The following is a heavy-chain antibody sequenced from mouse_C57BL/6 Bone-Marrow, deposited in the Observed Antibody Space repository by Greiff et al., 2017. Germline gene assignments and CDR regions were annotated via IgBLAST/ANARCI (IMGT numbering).Heavy chain of an antibody. Sequence: VQLQQSGAELVRPGASVKLSCTASGFNIKDDYMHWVKQRPEQGLEWIGWIDPENGDTEYASKFQGKATIPADTSSNTAYLQLSSLTSEDTAVYYCTTPIYYDYDGAWFADWGQGTLVTVSA. CDR2: IDPENGDT. CDR1: GFNIKDDY. D-gene: IGHD2-4*01. V-gene: IGHV14-4*01. CDR3: TTPIYYDYDGAWFAD. J-gene: IGHJ3*01.